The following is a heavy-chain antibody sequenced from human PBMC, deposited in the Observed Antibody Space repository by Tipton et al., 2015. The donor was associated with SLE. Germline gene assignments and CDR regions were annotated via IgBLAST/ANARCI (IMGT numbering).Heavy chain of an antibody. CDR1: GGSISSYY. CDR2: IYYSGST. D-gene: IGHD3-22*01. J-gene: IGHJ3*02. V-gene: IGHV4-59*12. Sequence: LRLSCTVSGGSISSYYWSWIRQPPGKGLEWIGYIYYSGSTSYNPSLKSRVTISVDTSKNQFSLKLSSVTAADTAVYYCTGDGGLYYDSSGLDAFDIWGQGTMVTVSS. CDR3: TGDGGLYYDSSGLDAFDI.